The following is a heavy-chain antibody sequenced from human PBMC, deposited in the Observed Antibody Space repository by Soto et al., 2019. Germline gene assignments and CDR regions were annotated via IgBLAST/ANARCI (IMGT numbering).Heavy chain of an antibody. CDR2: INHSGST. J-gene: IGHJ5*02. V-gene: IGHV4-34*01. D-gene: IGHD4-17*01. CDR1: GGSFSGYY. CDR3: ASEPYCGDFAAGWFDP. Sequence: SETLSLTCAVYGGSFSGYYWSWIRQPPGKGLEWIGEINHSGSTNYNPSLKSRVTISVDTSKNQFSLKLSSVTAADTAVYYCASEPYCGDFAAGWFDPWGQGTLVTVSS.